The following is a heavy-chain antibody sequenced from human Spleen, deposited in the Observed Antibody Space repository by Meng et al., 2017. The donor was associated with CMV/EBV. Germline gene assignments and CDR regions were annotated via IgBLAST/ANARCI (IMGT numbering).Heavy chain of an antibody. D-gene: IGHD6-6*01. J-gene: IGHJ4*02. Sequence: GSLRLSCAASGFTFRSYGMHWVRQGPGRGLEWVAFIWHDVTNTYYADSVKGRFTYSRDNSKNTLYMQMNSLRAKDTSVYYCARAQRIAAAFDYWGQGTLVTVSS. V-gene: IGHV3-30*02. CDR3: ARAQRIAAAFDY. CDR2: IWHDVTNT. CDR1: GFTFRSYG.